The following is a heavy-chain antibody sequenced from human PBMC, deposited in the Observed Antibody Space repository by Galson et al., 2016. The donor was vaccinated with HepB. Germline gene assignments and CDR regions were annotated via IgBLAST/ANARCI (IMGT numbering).Heavy chain of an antibody. CDR3: TTNSFGYDSFDY. CDR1: GFTFTDYF. CDR2: IKRKSDGETT. D-gene: IGHD5-12*01. J-gene: IGHJ4*02. V-gene: IGHV3-15*01. Sequence: SLRLSCAASGFTFTDYFVDWVRQAPGKGLEWVGPIKRKSDGETTDYAAPVKGRFSISRDDSKNTLYLQMNSLKTEDTAVYYCTTNSFGYDSFDYWGQGTLVTVSS.